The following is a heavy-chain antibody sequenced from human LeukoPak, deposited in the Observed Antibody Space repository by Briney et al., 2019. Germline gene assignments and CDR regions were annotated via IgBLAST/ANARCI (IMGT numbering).Heavy chain of an antibody. CDR1: GYTFTGYF. CDR2: INPNSGGT. D-gene: IGHD4-11*01. V-gene: IGHV1-2*02. Sequence: GASVKVSCKASGYTFTGYFIHWVRQAPGQGLEWMGWINPNSGGTNSAQKFQGRVTMTRHTSINTAEMELRRLTSDDTAVYYCARSPDYSRFDYWGQGALVTVSS. CDR3: ARSPDYSRFDY. J-gene: IGHJ4*02.